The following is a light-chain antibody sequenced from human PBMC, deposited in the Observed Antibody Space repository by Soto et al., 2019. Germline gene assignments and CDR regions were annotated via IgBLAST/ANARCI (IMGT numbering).Light chain of an antibody. CDR1: QSVSSSY. CDR3: QQRADWPIT. J-gene: IGKJ3*01. Sequence: EIVLTQSPGTLSLSPGERATLSCRASQSVSSSYLAWYQQKPGQAPRLLIYGASSRATGIPDRFSGTKSGTDFTLTIRRLEPEDAAVYYCQQRADWPITFGPGTKVDIK. CDR2: GAS. V-gene: IGKV3D-20*02.